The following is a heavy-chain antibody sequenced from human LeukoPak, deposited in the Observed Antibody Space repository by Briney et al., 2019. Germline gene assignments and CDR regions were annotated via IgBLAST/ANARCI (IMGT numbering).Heavy chain of an antibody. CDR3: AREGHDYSKGTLDYMDV. D-gene: IGHD4-11*01. J-gene: IGHJ6*03. Sequence: SETLSLTCTVSGVSISSYYWSWIRQPAGKGLEWIGRIYTSGSTNYNPSLKSRVTMSVDTSKNQFSLKLSSVTAADTAVYYCAREGHDYSKGTLDYMDVRGKGTTVTVSS. CDR1: GVSISSYY. CDR2: IYTSGST. V-gene: IGHV4-4*07.